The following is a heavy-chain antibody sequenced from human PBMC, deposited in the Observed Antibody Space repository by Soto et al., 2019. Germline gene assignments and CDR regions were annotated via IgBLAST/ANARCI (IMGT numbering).Heavy chain of an antibody. Sequence: KTSETLSLTCTVSGGSISSGGYYWSWIRQHPGKGLEWIGYIYYSGSTYYNPSLKSRVTISVDTSKNQFSLKLSSVTAADTAVYYCARAKKGIAAAENWFDPWGQGTLVTVS. V-gene: IGHV4-31*03. CDR3: ARAKKGIAAAENWFDP. J-gene: IGHJ5*02. CDR1: GGSISSGGYY. D-gene: IGHD6-13*01. CDR2: IYYSGST.